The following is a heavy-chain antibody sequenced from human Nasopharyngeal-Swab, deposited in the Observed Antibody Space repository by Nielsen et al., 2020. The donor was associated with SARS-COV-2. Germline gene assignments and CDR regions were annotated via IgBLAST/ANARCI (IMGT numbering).Heavy chain of an antibody. CDR1: GGTFSKYA. J-gene: IGHJ4*02. CDR2: IIVNLGMT. Sequence: SVKVSCKVSGGTFSKYAISWVRQAPGHGLEWMGGIIVNLGMTKYAQKFKDSVIINADESTGTAYMELSSLRSEDTAVYYCATWGIGYGENAHATFDSWGQGTQVTVSS. V-gene: IGHV1-69*10. D-gene: IGHD4-17*01. CDR3: ATWGIGYGENAHATFDS.